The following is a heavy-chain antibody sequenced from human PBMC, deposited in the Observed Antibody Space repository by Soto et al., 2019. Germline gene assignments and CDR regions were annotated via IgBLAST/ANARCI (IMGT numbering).Heavy chain of an antibody. Sequence: EVQLVESGGGLVKPGGSLRLSCAASGFTFSSYSMNWVRQAPGKGLEWVSSISSSSSYIYYADSVKGRFTISRDNAQNSRYLQMNSLRAEDTAVYYCAREEVDIVATTNFDYWGQGTLVTVSS. D-gene: IGHD5-12*01. J-gene: IGHJ4*02. CDR1: GFTFSSYS. CDR2: ISSSSSYI. CDR3: AREEVDIVATTNFDY. V-gene: IGHV3-21*01.